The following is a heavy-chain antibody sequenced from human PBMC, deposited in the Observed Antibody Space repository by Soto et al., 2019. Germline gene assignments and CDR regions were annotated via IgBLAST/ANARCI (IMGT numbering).Heavy chain of an antibody. CDR3: ARDRNYYDSSGCYFDY. V-gene: IGHV4-31*03. CDR1: GGSISSGGYY. Sequence: SETLSLTCTVSGGSISSGGYYWSWIRQHPGKGLEWIGYIYYSGSTYYNPSLKSRVTISVDTSKNQFSLKLSSVTAADTAVYYCARDRNYYDSSGCYFDYWGQGTLVTVSS. CDR2: IYYSGST. J-gene: IGHJ4*02. D-gene: IGHD3-22*01.